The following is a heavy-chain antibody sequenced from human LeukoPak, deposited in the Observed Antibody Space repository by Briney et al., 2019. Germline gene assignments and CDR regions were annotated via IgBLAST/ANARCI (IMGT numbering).Heavy chain of an antibody. Sequence: GASVTVSCKVSGYTLTELSMHWVRQAPGKGLEWMGGFDPEDGETIYAQKFQGRVTMTEDTSTDTAYMELSSLRSEDTAVYYCACHYYGSGSYPNWGQGTLVTVSS. V-gene: IGHV1-24*01. D-gene: IGHD3-10*01. CDR3: ACHYYGSGSYPN. CDR2: FDPEDGET. J-gene: IGHJ4*02. CDR1: GYTLTELS.